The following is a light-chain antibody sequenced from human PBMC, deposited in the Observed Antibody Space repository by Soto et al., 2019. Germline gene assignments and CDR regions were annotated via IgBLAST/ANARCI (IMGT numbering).Light chain of an antibody. CDR2: DAS. J-gene: IGKJ1*01. CDR3: QQYYSYPWT. CDR1: QSISSW. Sequence: DIQMSQSRSTLSASVGDKVTITCVASQSISSWLAWYQQKPGKAPKLLIYDASSLQSGVPSRFSGSGSGTEFTLTISSLHPDDFATYYCQQYYSYPWTFGQGTKVDI. V-gene: IGKV1-5*01.